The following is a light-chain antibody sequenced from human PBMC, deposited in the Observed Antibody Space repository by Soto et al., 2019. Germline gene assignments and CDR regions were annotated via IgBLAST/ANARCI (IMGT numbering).Light chain of an antibody. J-gene: IGKJ2*01. Sequence: EIVMTQSPATLSVSPGARATLSCRASQSVSSNLAWYQQKPGQAPRLLIYGASTRATGIPARFSGSGSGTEFTLTISSLQSEDFAVYYCQQYNNLPPYTFGQGTKLEIK. V-gene: IGKV3-15*01. CDR2: GAS. CDR3: QQYNNLPPYT. CDR1: QSVSSN.